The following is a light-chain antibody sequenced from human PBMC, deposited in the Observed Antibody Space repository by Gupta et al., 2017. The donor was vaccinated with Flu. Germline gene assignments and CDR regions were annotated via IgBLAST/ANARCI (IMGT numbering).Light chain of an antibody. CDR2: DAS. V-gene: IGKV3-15*01. CDR3: QQYTSWPPA. Sequence: PATLSVSPGERATLSCRASQSVSSNLAWYQQKPGQAPRLLIYDASTRATGIPATFSGSGSGTEFTLTISSLQSEDFAVYYCQQYTSWPPAIGQGTKVEIK. CDR1: QSVSSN. J-gene: IGKJ1*01.